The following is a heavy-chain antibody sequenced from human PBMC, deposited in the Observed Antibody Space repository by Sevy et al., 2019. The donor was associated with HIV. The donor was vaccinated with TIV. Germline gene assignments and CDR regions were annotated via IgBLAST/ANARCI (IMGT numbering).Heavy chain of an antibody. CDR1: GFTFSSYW. J-gene: IGHJ4*02. CDR2: INSDGSST. Sequence: GGSLRLSCAASGFTFSSYWMHWVRQAPGKGLVWVSRINSDGSSTSYADSVKGRFTISRDNAKNTLYLQMNSLRAEDTAVYYCARDPYNYGDYAYFDYWGQGTLVTVSS. CDR3: ARDPYNYGDYAYFDY. D-gene: IGHD4-17*01. V-gene: IGHV3-74*01.